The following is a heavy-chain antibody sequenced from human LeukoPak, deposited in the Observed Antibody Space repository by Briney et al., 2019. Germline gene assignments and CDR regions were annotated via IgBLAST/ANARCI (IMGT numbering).Heavy chain of an antibody. V-gene: IGHV4-30-2*01. CDR1: GGSISSGGYS. Sequence: PSETLSLTCAVSGGSISSGGYSWSWIRQPPGKGLEWIGYIYHSGSTYYNPSLKSRVTISVDRSKNQFSLKLSSVTAADTAVYYCARADYDILTGYPGAFDTWGQGTMVTVSS. CDR3: ARADYDILTGYPGAFDT. J-gene: IGHJ3*02. CDR2: IYHSGST. D-gene: IGHD3-9*01.